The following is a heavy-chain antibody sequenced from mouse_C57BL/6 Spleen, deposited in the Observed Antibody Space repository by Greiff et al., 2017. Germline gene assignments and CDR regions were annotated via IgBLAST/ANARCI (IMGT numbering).Heavy chain of an antibody. J-gene: IGHJ1*03. Sequence: VQLQQSGPGLVKPSQSLSLTCSVTGYSITSGYYWNWIRQFPGNKLEWMGYISYDGSNNYNPSLKNRISITRDTSKNQFFLKLNSVTTEDTATYYCARDNGNYAYWYFDVWGTGTTVTVSS. D-gene: IGHD2-1*01. CDR2: ISYDGSN. V-gene: IGHV3-6*01. CDR3: ARDNGNYAYWYFDV. CDR1: GYSITSGYY.